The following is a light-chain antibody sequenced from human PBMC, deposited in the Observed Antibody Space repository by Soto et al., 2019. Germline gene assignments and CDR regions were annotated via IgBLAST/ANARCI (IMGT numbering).Light chain of an antibody. V-gene: IGKV1-39*01. J-gene: IGKJ1*01. Sequence: DSQVTQSPSSLPASVGDRVTITCRASQSISRFLNWYQQKPGKAPKLLIYAASSLQSGVPSRFSGSGSGTDFTLTISSLQPKDFATYYCQQSYSTPWTFGQVTKVDIK. CDR3: QQSYSTPWT. CDR2: AAS. CDR1: QSISRF.